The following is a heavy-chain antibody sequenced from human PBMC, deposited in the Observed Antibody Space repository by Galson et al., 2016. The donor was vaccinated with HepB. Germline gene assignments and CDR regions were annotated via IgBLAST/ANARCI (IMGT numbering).Heavy chain of an antibody. J-gene: IGHJ4*02. CDR2: IYPGDSDT. V-gene: IGHV5-51*01. CDR1: GYSFTTYW. Sequence: QSGAEVNKPGESLKISCKGSGYSFTTYWIGWVRQMPGKGLEWMGMIYPGDSDTRYSSSFQGQVTISADQSINTAYLQWSSLKASDTAMYYCARTVSIAAAGGADYWGQGTLVTVSS. D-gene: IGHD6-13*01. CDR3: ARTVSIAAAGGADY.